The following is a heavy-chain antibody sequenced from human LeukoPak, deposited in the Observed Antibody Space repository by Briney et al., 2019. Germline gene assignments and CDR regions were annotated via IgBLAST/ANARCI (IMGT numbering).Heavy chain of an antibody. Sequence: GESLKISCKGSGYSFTSNWIGWVRQMPGKGLEWMGIINLSDSDTRYSPSFQGQVTFSVDKSISTAYLQWSSLQASDTAIYYCARHKSKEEGSYYFDYWGQGTLVTVSS. J-gene: IGHJ4*02. D-gene: IGHD2-15*01. V-gene: IGHV5-51*01. CDR3: ARHKSKEEGSYYFDY. CDR1: GYSFTSNW. CDR2: INLSDSDT.